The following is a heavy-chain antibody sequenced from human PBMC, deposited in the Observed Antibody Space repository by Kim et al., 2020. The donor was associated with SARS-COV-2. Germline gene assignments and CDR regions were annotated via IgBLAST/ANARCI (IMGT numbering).Heavy chain of an antibody. CDR2: ISGDGDDT. J-gene: IGHJ4*02. CDR3: AKGGVRRIPYYFDS. Sequence: GGSLRLSCAASGFTFHDYAIHWVRQIPGKGLEWVSLISGDGDDTNYADSVKGRFIISRDNSKNSLYLQMNSLRTEDTALYYCAKGGVRRIPYYFDSWGQGTLVTVSS. D-gene: IGHD3-10*01. CDR1: GFTFHDYA. V-gene: IGHV3-43*02.